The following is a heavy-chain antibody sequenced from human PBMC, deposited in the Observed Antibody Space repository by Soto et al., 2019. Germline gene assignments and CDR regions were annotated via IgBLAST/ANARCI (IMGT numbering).Heavy chain of an antibody. D-gene: IGHD1-26*01. CDR2: IWYDGSNK. CDR3: AREGGSYFNWFDP. J-gene: IGHJ5*02. V-gene: IGHV3-33*01. Sequence: AGGSLRLSCAASGFTFSSYGMHWVRQAPGKGLEWVAVIWYDGSNKYYADSVKGRFTISRDNSKNTLYLQMNSLRAEDTAVYYCAREGGSYFNWFDPWGQGTLVTVSS. CDR1: GFTFSSYG.